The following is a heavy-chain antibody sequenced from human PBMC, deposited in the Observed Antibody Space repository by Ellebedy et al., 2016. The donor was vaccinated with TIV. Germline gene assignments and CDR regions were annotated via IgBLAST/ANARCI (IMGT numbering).Heavy chain of an antibody. V-gene: IGHV3-48*04. CDR2: FSSSGLSI. J-gene: IGHJ3*01. CDR1: GFTFSDYS. D-gene: IGHD6-19*01. CDR3: ARDPIAVAGFSFDV. Sequence: GESLKISCVVSGFTFSDYSMHWVRQAPGRGLEWVSYFSSSGLSIFYADSVKGRFTISRDDAKDSLYLQMDRLRAEDTAVSYCARDPIAVAGFSFDVWGQGTIVTVSS.